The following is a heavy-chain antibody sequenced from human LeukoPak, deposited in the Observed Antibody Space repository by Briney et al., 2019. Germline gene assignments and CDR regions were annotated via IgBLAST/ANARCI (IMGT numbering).Heavy chain of an antibody. D-gene: IGHD6-19*01. CDR2: IYYSGST. CDR1: GGSISSSSYY. J-gene: IGHJ4*02. Sequence: PSETLSLTCTVSGGSISSSSYYWGWIRQPPGKGLEWIGSIYYSGSTYYNPSLKSRVTISVDTSKNQFSLKLSSVTAADTAVYYCAVSSGWYEEDLPPPTKIDYWGQGTLVTVSS. V-gene: IGHV4-39*07. CDR3: AVSSGWYEEDLPPPTKIDY.